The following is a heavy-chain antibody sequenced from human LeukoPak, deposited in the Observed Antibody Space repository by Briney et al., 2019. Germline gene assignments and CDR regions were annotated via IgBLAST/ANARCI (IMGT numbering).Heavy chain of an antibody. Sequence: ASVKVSCKASGYTFTGYYIHWVRQAPGQGLERMGWINPNSGGTNYAQNFQGTVTMTRDTSTSTAYMELSRLRSDDTAVHYCARRLGAGTTLGYWGQGTLVTVSS. J-gene: IGHJ4*02. CDR2: INPNSGGT. CDR3: ARRLGAGTTLGY. V-gene: IGHV1-2*02. D-gene: IGHD1-1*01. CDR1: GYTFTGYY.